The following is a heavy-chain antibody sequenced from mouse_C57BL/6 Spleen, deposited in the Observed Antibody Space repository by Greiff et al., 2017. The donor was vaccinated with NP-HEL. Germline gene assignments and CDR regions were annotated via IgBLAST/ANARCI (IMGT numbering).Heavy chain of an antibody. CDR1: GYTFTSYW. Sequence: QVQLQQPGAELVKPGASVKLSCKASGYTFTSYWMHWVKQRPGQGLEWIGMIHPTGGSTNYNEKFKSKATLTVDKSSSTAYMQLSSLTSEDSAVYYCARVYPDYAMDYWGQGTSVTVSS. D-gene: IGHD2-1*01. J-gene: IGHJ4*01. CDR3: ARVYPDYAMDY. CDR2: IHPTGGST. V-gene: IGHV1-64*01.